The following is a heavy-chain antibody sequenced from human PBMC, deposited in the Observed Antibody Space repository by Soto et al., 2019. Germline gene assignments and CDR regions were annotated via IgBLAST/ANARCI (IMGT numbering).Heavy chain of an antibody. D-gene: IGHD6-19*01. Sequence: GGSLRLSCAGSGFTFRWFGMNWVRQAPGKGLEWVARISNDGSNEYYVDSVKGRFTISRDNSKNTLYLQMNSLRAEDTAVYYCAKLSGGWPDYWGQGTLVTVSS. CDR1: GFTFRWFG. CDR2: ISNDGSNE. V-gene: IGHV3-30*18. CDR3: AKLSGGWPDY. J-gene: IGHJ4*02.